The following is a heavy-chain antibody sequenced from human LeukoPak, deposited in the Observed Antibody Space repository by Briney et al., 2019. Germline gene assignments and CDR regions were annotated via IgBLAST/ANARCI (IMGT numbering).Heavy chain of an antibody. Sequence: GGSLRLSCAASGFTFSNYAMSWVRQAPGKGLEWVSAISGSGGSTYYADSVKGRFTISRDNSKNTLYLQMNSLRAEDTAVYYCAKDRSGSYYVAGFDYWGQGTLVTVSS. D-gene: IGHD1-26*01. V-gene: IGHV3-23*01. CDR3: AKDRSGSYYVAGFDY. CDR1: GFTFSNYA. CDR2: ISGSGGST. J-gene: IGHJ4*02.